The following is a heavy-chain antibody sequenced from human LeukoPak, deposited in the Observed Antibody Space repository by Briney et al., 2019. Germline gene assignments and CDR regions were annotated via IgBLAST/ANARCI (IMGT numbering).Heavy chain of an antibody. Sequence: SVKVSCKASGGTFSSYAISWVRQAPGQGLEWMGGIIPIFGTANYAQKFQGRVTITTDESTSTAYMELSSLRSEDTAVYYCARCGYSGYDWDYYYYCMDVWGKGTTVTVSS. CDR2: IIPIFGTA. CDR3: ARCGYSGYDWDYYYYCMDV. D-gene: IGHD5-12*01. V-gene: IGHV1-69*05. J-gene: IGHJ6*03. CDR1: GGTFSSYA.